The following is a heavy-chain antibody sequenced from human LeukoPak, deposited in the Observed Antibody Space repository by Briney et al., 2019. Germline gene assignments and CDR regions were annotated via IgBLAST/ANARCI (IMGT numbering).Heavy chain of an antibody. V-gene: IGHV4-39*07. J-gene: IGHJ3*02. CDR2: IYYSGST. CDR1: GGSISSSSYY. CDR3: ARVDDYVWGSYHDAFDI. D-gene: IGHD3-16*02. Sequence: SETLSLTCTVSGGSISSSSYYWGWIRQPPGKGLEWIGSIYYSGSTYYNPSLKSRVTISVDTSKNQFSLKLSSVTAADTAVYYCARVDDYVWGSYHDAFDIWGQGTMVTVSS.